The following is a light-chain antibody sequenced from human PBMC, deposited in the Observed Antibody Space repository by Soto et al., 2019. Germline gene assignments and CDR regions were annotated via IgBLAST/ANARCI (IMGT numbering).Light chain of an antibody. CDR1: QSVSSSY. Sequence: EIVLTQSPGTLSLSPGERATLSCRASQSVSSSYLAWYQQKPGQAPRLLIYGASSRATGIPDRFSGSGSGTDFTLTISRLESEDFAVYYCQQYINWTFGQGTRLQIK. V-gene: IGKV3-20*01. J-gene: IGKJ1*01. CDR2: GAS. CDR3: QQYINWT.